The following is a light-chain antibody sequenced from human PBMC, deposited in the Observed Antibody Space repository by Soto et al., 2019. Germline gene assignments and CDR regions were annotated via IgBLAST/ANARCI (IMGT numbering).Light chain of an antibody. Sequence: QSVLTPPASLSGSPGQSITISCTGTSSDVGGYNYVSWYQQHPGKAPRLMIYDVSGRPSGVSHRFSGSKSGNTASLTISGLQAEDEADYYCLSYTTSSTYVFGTGTKVTVL. J-gene: IGLJ1*01. CDR2: DVS. V-gene: IGLV2-14*01. CDR3: LSYTTSSTYV. CDR1: SSDVGGYNY.